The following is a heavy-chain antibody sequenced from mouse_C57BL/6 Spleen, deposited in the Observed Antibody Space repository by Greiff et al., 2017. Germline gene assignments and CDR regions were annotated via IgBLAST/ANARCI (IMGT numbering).Heavy chain of an antibody. CDR1: GYAFSSSW. V-gene: IGHV1-82*01. Sequence: QVHVKQSGPELVKPGASVKISCKASGYAFSSSWMNWVKQRPGKGLEWIGRIYPGDGDTNYNGKFKGKATLTADKSSSTAYMQLSSLTSEDSAVYFCARSYYDYLYYFDYWGQGTTLTVSS. CDR2: IYPGDGDT. CDR3: ARSYYDYLYYFDY. D-gene: IGHD2-4*01. J-gene: IGHJ2*01.